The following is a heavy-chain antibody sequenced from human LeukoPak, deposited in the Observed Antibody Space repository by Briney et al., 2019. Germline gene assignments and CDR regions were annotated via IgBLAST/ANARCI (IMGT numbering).Heavy chain of an antibody. CDR1: GFTFSGYE. Sequence: GGSLRLSCAASGFTFSGYEMNWVRQAPGKGLEWVSYISSSGSTIYYADSVKGRFTISRDNAKNSLYLQMNSLRAEDTAVYYCASSEEYCSGGSCLSGPLDYWGQGTLVTVSS. J-gene: IGHJ4*02. D-gene: IGHD2-15*01. CDR3: ASSEEYCSGGSCLSGPLDY. V-gene: IGHV3-48*03. CDR2: ISSSGSTI.